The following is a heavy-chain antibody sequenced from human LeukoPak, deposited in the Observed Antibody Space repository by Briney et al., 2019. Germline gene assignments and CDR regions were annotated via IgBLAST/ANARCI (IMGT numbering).Heavy chain of an antibody. J-gene: IGHJ5*02. Sequence: SETLSLTCTVSGGSISSSSYYWGWIRQPPGKGLEWIGSIYYSGSTYYNPSLKSRVTISVDTSKNQFSLKLSSVTAADTAVYYCARDSSLYIAVAVNWFDPWGQGTLVTVSS. D-gene: IGHD6-19*01. CDR3: ARDSSLYIAVAVNWFDP. CDR1: GGSISSSSYY. CDR2: IYYSGST. V-gene: IGHV4-39*07.